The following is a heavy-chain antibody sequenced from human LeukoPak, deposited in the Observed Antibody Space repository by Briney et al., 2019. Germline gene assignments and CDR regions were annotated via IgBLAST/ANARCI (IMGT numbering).Heavy chain of an antibody. CDR1: GFTFDDYA. CDR2: ISWNSGSI. CDR3: ARTKEMASISYFDS. D-gene: IGHD5-24*01. V-gene: IGHV3-9*01. Sequence: PGRSLRLSCAASGFTFDDYAMHWVRQAPGKGLEWVSGISWNSGSIGYADSVKGRFTISRDNAKNSLYLQMNSLRAEDTAVYYCARTKEMASISYFDSWGQGTLVTVSS. J-gene: IGHJ4*02.